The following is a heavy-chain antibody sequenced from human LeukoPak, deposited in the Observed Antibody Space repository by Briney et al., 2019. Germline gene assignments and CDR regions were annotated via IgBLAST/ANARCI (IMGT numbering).Heavy chain of an antibody. CDR3: VKSIAATGTRNFDY. V-gene: IGHV5-51*01. J-gene: IGHJ4*02. CDR2: IYPGDSDT. Sequence: GESLQISCKGSGYSFTKYWIGWVRQMPGKGLEWMGIIYPGDSDTRYSPSFQGQVTISADKSISTAYLQWSSLKASDTAMYYCVKSIAATGTRNFDYWGQGTLVTVSS. CDR1: GYSFTKYW. D-gene: IGHD6-13*01.